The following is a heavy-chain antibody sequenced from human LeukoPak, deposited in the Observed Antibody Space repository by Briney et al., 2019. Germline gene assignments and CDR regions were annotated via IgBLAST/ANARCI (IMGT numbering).Heavy chain of an antibody. CDR2: IYYSGST. CDR1: GGSISSYY. Sequence: PSETLSLTCTVSGGSISSYYWSWIRQPPGEGLEWIGYIYYSGSTNYNPSLKSRVTMSVDTSKNQFSLKLSSVTAADTAVYYCARGGDTIDYWGQGTLVTVSS. V-gene: IGHV4-59*12. CDR3: ARGGDTIDY. J-gene: IGHJ4*02. D-gene: IGHD1-26*01.